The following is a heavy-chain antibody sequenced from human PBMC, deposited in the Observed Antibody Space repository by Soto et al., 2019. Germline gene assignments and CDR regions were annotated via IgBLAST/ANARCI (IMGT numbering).Heavy chain of an antibody. CDR1: GFTFSSYA. V-gene: IGHV3-30-3*02. CDR2: ISYDGSNK. Sequence: GGSLRLSCAASGFTFSSYAMHWVRQAPGKGLEWVAVISYDGSNKYYADSVKGRFTISRDNSKNTLYLQMNSLRAEDTAVYYCAKHMVRGVIITRYYFDYWGQGTLVTVSS. J-gene: IGHJ4*02. D-gene: IGHD3-10*01. CDR3: AKHMVRGVIITRYYFDY.